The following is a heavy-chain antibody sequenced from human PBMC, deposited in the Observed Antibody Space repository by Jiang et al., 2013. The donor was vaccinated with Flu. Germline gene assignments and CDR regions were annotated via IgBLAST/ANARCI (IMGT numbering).Heavy chain of an antibody. CDR3: ARGTSGAFGV. CDR1: GFTFSSHW. V-gene: IGHV3-74*01. J-gene: IGHJ3*01. Sequence: VQLVESGGGLVQPGGSLRLSCAASGFTFSSHWMHWVRHTPGKGLEWVLRIHSDGSITSYADSVRGRFTVSRDNAKSTLEVQMNSLRVEDTAVYYCARGTSGAFGVWGPGTMVTVSS. CDR2: IHSDGSIT.